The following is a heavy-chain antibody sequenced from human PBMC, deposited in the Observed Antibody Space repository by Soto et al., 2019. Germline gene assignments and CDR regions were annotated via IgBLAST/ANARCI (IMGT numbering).Heavy chain of an antibody. J-gene: IGHJ6*02. V-gene: IGHV3-23*01. Sequence: GGSVRLSCAASGFTFSSYAMSWVRQAPGKGLEWVSAISGSGGSTYYADSVKGRFTISRDNSKNTLYLQMNSLRAEDTAVYYCARAQVVRGKNYYYGMDVWGQGTTVTVSS. CDR1: GFTFSSYA. CDR3: ARAQVVRGKNYYYGMDV. CDR2: ISGSGGST. D-gene: IGHD3-10*01.